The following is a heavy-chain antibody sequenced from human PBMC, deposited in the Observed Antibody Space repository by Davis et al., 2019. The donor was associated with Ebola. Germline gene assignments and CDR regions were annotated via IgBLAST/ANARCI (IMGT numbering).Heavy chain of an antibody. Sequence: GESLKISCAASRFTFSSYGMHWARQAPGKGLNWVAVISYDGSNKYYADSVKGRFTISRDNSKNTLYLQMNSLRVEDTAVYYCAKNSPAPDYWGQGTLVTVSS. CDR3: AKNSPAPDY. J-gene: IGHJ4*02. CDR2: ISYDGSNK. V-gene: IGHV3-30*18. CDR1: RFTFSSYG.